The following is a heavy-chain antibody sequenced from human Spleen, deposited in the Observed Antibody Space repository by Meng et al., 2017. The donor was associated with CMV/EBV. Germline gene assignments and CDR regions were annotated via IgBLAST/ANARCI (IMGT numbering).Heavy chain of an antibody. CDR3: AKGMATNPRYYFDY. CDR2: ISHDGSNK. CDR1: GFTFSSYA. J-gene: IGHJ4*02. Sequence: GESLKISCAASGFTFSSYAMHWVRQAPGKGLEWVAVISHDGSNKYYADSVKGRFTISRDNSKNTLYLQMNGLRADDTAVYYCAKGMATNPRYYFDYWGQGTLVTVSS. V-gene: IGHV3-30*04. D-gene: IGHD5-24*01.